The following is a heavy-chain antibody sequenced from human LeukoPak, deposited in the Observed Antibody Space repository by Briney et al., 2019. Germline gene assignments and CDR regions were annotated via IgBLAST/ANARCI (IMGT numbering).Heavy chain of an antibody. D-gene: IGHD6-13*01. Sequence: PSETLSLTCTVSGGSISSYYWSWIRQPAGKGLEWLGRIYTSGSTNYNPSLKSRVTMSVDTSKNQFSLKLSSVTAADTAVYYCAREIGSSWYAVDAFDIWGQGTMVTVSS. CDR1: GGSISSYY. CDR2: IYTSGST. V-gene: IGHV4-4*07. CDR3: AREIGSSWYAVDAFDI. J-gene: IGHJ3*02.